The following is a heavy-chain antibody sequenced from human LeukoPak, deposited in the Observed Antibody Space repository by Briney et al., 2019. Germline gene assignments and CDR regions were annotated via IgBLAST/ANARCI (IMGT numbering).Heavy chain of an antibody. Sequence: SENLSLTCAVYGGSFSGYYWSWIRQPPGKGLEWIGEINHSGSTNYNPSLKSRVTISVDTSKNQFSLKLSSVTAADTAVYYCARLRWSQGFDYWGQGTLVTVSS. CDR3: ARLRWSQGFDY. V-gene: IGHV4-34*01. D-gene: IGHD4-23*01. CDR2: INHSGST. J-gene: IGHJ4*02. CDR1: GGSFSGYY.